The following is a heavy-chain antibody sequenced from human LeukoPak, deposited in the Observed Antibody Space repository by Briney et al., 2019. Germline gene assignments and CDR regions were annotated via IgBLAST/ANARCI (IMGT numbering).Heavy chain of an antibody. V-gene: IGHV3-48*01. J-gene: IGHJ6*02. CDR1: GFTFSSYS. D-gene: IGHD2-15*01. Sequence: GGSLRLSRAASGFTFSSYSMNWVRQAPGKGLEWVSYISSSSSTIYYADSVKGRFTISRDNAKNSLYLQMNSLRAEDTAVYYCARDPVFMTPGGYGMDVWGQGTTVTVSS. CDR2: ISSSSSTI. CDR3: ARDPVFMTPGGYGMDV.